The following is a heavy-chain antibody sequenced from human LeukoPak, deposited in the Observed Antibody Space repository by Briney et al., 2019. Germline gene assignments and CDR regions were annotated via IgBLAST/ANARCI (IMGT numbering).Heavy chain of an antibody. CDR1: GYTFTSYG. Sequence: GASVKVSCKASGYTFTSYGISWVRQAPGQGLEWMGWISAYNGNTNYAQKLQGRVTMTTDTSTSTAYVELRSLRSDDTAVYYCARPRGNITMIVTYAFDIWGQGTMVTVSS. CDR3: ARPRGNITMIVTYAFDI. CDR2: ISAYNGNT. D-gene: IGHD3-22*01. V-gene: IGHV1-18*01. J-gene: IGHJ3*02.